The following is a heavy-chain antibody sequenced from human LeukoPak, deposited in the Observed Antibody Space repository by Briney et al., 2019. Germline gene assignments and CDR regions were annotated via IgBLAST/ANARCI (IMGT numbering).Heavy chain of an antibody. J-gene: IGHJ4*02. Sequence: GGSLRLPCAASGFTFSNYAMTWVRQAPGKGLEWVSTISGTTGSTYYADSVEGRFTISRDNSRNTLYLQMNSLRAEDTAVYYCARNCGGDCFWGQGTLVTVSS. CDR3: ARNCGGDCF. D-gene: IGHD2-21*02. V-gene: IGHV3-23*01. CDR2: ISGTTGST. CDR1: GFTFSNYA.